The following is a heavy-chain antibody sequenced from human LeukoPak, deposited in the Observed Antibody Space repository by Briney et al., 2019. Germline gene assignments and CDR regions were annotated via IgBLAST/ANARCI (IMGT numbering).Heavy chain of an antibody. CDR3: GRDPTYRNYFDS. J-gene: IGHJ4*02. Sequence: ASVKVSCKASGNSLNNYHMHWVRRAPGQGLEWLGIIRPGGDGPSYAQKFQGRVTMTRDMSTSTVYMELSSLTSDDTAVYYCGRDPTYRNYFDSWGQGTLVTVSS. V-gene: IGHV1-46*02. CDR1: GNSLNNYH. D-gene: IGHD1-1*01. CDR2: IRPGGDGP.